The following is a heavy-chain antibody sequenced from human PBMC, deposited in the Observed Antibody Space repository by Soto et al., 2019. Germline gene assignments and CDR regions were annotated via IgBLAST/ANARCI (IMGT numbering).Heavy chain of an antibody. CDR3: AKGGPDAFCGGGRCYFDS. D-gene: IGHD2-15*01. J-gene: IGHJ4*02. V-gene: IGHV3-9*01. CDR1: GFTFDEYA. Sequence: EVQLVESGGGLVQPGRSLRVSCAASGFTFDEYAMHWVRRVPGKGLEWVSSISWNGNIIGYAGSVKGRFTISRDNAKNSLYLQMNSLGPEDTALYFCAKGGPDAFCGGGRCYFDSWGQGTLVTVSS. CDR2: ISWNGNII.